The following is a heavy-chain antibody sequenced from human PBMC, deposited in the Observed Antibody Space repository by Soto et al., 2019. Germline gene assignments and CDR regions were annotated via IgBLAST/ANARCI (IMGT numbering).Heavy chain of an antibody. CDR2: ISANNGNT. V-gene: IGHV1-18*04. Sequence: GASVKVSCKASGYTFTSYGISWVRQAPGQGLEWMGWISANNGNTNYAQKLQGRVTMTTDTSTSTAYMELRSLRSDDTAVYYCAREDCITGTSGTGDGMDVWGQGTTVTVSS. CDR3: AREDCITGTSGTGDGMDV. D-gene: IGHD1-20*01. J-gene: IGHJ6*02. CDR1: GYTFTSYG.